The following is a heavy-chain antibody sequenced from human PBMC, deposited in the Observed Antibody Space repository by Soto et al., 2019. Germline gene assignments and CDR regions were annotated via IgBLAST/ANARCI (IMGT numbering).Heavy chain of an antibody. CDR1: GFTFSSYG. Sequence: QVQLVESGGGVVQPGRSLRLSCAASGFTFSSYGMHWVRQAPGKGLEWVAVIWYDGSNKYYADSVKGRFTISRDNSKNTLYLQMNSLRAEDTAVYYCARHPCSSTSCYAGWFDPWGQGTLVTVSS. CDR2: IWYDGSNK. J-gene: IGHJ5*02. D-gene: IGHD2-2*01. V-gene: IGHV3-33*01. CDR3: ARHPCSSTSCYAGWFDP.